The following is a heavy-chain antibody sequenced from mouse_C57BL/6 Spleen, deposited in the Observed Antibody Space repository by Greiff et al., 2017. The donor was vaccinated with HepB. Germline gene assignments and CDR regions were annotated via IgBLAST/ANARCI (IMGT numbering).Heavy chain of an antibody. Sequence: QVQLKQPGAELVKPGASVKLSCKASGYTFTSYWMHWVKQRPGQGLEWIGMIHPNSGSTNYNEKFKSKATLTVDKSSSTAYMQLSSLTSEDSAVYYCASLYYGSSYGYFDYWGQGTTLTVSS. V-gene: IGHV1-64*01. CDR2: IHPNSGST. CDR3: ASLYYGSSYGYFDY. CDR1: GYTFTSYW. J-gene: IGHJ2*01. D-gene: IGHD1-1*01.